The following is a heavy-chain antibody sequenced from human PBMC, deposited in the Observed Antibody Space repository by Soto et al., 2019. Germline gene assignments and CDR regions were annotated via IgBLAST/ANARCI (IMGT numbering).Heavy chain of an antibody. Sequence: VASVKVSCKASGYSFTDYHIHWVRQAPGQGLEWLGRINPKSGGTSTAQKFQGRVTMTTDTSISTASMELTRLTSDDTAIYYCARGDSTDCSNGVCSFFYNHDMDVWGQGTTVTVSS. J-gene: IGHJ6*02. V-gene: IGHV1-2*06. CDR3: ARGDSTDCSNGVCSFFYNHDMDV. CDR2: INPKSGGT. CDR1: GYSFTDYH. D-gene: IGHD2-8*01.